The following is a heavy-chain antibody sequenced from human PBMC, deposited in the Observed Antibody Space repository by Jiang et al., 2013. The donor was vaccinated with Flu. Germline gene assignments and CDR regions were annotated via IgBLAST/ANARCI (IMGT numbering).Heavy chain of an antibody. V-gene: IGHV4-39*07. CDR3: ARNVMTTVTQFFDY. D-gene: IGHD4-17*01. CDR2: IYFSGTT. Sequence: GPGLVKPSETLSLTCSVFGDSINSNNYCWGWIRQAPGQGLEWVGSIYFSGTTYQNPSLKSRVTMSLDTSKNQFSLKLRSVTAADTAAYFCARNVMTTVTQFFDYWGQGTLITVSS. J-gene: IGHJ4*02. CDR1: GDSINSNNYC.